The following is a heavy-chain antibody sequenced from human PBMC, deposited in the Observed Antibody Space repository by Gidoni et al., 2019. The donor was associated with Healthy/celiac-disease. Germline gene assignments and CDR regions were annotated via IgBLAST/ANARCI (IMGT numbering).Heavy chain of an antibody. V-gene: IGHV1-3*01. J-gene: IGHJ3*02. CDR1: GYTFTSYA. CDR3: ARGRLEDPVGAFDI. D-gene: IGHD6-19*01. Sequence: QVQLVQSGAEVKKPGASVKVSCKASGYTFTSYAMHWVRQAPGQRLEWMGWINAGNGNTKYSQKFQGRVAITRDTSASTAYMELSSLRSEDTAVYYCARGRLEDPVGAFDIWGQGTMVTVSS. CDR2: INAGNGNT.